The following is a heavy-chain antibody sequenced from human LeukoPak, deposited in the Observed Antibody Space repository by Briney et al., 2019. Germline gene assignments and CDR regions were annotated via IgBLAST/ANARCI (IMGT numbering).Heavy chain of an antibody. CDR2: IYSGGST. J-gene: IGHJ5*02. CDR3: ARRSGIAAAGTGWFDP. Sequence: GGSLRLSCAASGFTVSSNYMSWVRQAPGKGLEWVSVIYSGGSTYYADSVKGRFTISRDNSKNTLYLQMNSLRAEDTAVYYCARRSGIAAAGTGWFDPWGQGTLVTVSS. D-gene: IGHD6-13*01. V-gene: IGHV3-53*01. CDR1: GFTVSSNY.